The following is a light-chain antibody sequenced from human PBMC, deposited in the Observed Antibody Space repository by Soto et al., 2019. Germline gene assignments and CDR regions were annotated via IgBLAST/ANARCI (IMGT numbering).Light chain of an antibody. CDR2: DVS. V-gene: IGLV2-14*03. J-gene: IGLJ1*01. CDR1: SSDVGAFNY. Sequence: QSVLTQPASVSGSPGQSIAISCTGTSSDVGAFNYVSWYQQHPGKAPKFMIFDVSSRPSGVSDRFSGSKSGNTASLTISGLKNEEEADYYCASYTTSSTYVFGTGTKVTV. CDR3: ASYTTSSTYV.